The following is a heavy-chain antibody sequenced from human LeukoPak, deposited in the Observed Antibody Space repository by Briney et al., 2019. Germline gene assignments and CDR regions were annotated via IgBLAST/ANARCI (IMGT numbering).Heavy chain of an antibody. D-gene: IGHD1-26*01. V-gene: IGHV3-23*01. Sequence: GGSLRLSCAASGFTFSSYAMSWVRQAPGKGLEWVSAISGSGGSIYYADSVKGRFTISRDNSKNTLYLQMNSLRAEDTAVYYCAKGVTKWELRYYFDYWGQGTLVTVSS. CDR1: GFTFSSYA. CDR2: ISGSGGSI. J-gene: IGHJ4*02. CDR3: AKGVTKWELRYYFDY.